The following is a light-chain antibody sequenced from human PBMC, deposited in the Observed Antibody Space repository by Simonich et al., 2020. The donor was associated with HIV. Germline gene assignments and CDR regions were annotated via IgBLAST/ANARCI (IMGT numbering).Light chain of an antibody. Sequence: DIVMTQSPDSLAVSLGERATINCKSSQSVLYSSNNKNYLAWYQQKLGQPPKLLIYWASTRESGVPDRCSGSGSGTDFTLTISSLQAEDVAVYYCQQYYRTPPTFGQGTKVEIK. CDR3: QQYYRTPPT. CDR1: QSVLYSSNNKNY. J-gene: IGKJ1*01. V-gene: IGKV4-1*01. CDR2: WAS.